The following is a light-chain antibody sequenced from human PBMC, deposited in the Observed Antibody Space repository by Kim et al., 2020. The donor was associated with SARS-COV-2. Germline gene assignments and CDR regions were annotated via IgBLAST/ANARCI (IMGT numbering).Light chain of an antibody. Sequence: SYELTQPPSVSVAPGQTATITCSGDHLGDKYVCWFQQRAGQSPVAVIFSDTKRPSGISDRFSASNSGNTATLTIRGTQPMDEADYYCQAWGDTVQVVFGGGTKLTVL. J-gene: IGLJ2*01. V-gene: IGLV3-1*01. CDR1: HLGDKY. CDR2: SDT. CDR3: QAWGDTVQVV.